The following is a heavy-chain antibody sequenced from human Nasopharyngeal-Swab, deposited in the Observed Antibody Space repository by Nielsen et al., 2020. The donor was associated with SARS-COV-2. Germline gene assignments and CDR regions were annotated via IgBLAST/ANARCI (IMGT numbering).Heavy chain of an antibody. CDR3: ARGGSSSWYGDFDY. J-gene: IGHJ4*02. CDR2: INSDGSST. CDR1: GFTFSSYW. D-gene: IGHD6-13*01. V-gene: IGHV3-74*01. Sequence: GGSLRLSCAASGFTFSSYWMHWVRQAPGKGLVWVSRINSDGSSTSYADSVKGRFTISRDNAKNTLYLQMNSLRAEDTAVYYCARGGSSSWYGDFDYWGQGTLVTVSS.